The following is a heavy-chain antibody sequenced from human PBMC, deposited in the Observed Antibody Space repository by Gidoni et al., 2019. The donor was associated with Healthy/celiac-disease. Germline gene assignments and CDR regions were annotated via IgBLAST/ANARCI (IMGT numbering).Heavy chain of an antibody. CDR3: AKATGYDFWSGYPYGMDV. Sequence: HWVRQAPGKGLEWVAVISYDGSNKYYADSVKGRFTISRDNSKNTLYLQMNSLRAEDTAVYYCAKATGYDFWSGYPYGMDVWGQGTTVTVSS. CDR2: ISYDGSNK. J-gene: IGHJ6*02. D-gene: IGHD3-3*01. V-gene: IGHV3-30*18.